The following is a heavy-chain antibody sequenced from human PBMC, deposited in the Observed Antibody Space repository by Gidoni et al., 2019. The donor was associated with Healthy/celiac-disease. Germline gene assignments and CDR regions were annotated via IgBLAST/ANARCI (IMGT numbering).Heavy chain of an antibody. CDR3: ATEVYYDFWSGYYRDAFDI. D-gene: IGHD3-3*01. CDR1: GGSIISGSYS. V-gene: IGHV4-61*02. CDR2: IYTSGST. Sequence: QVQLQESGPGLVKPSQTLSLTCTVSGGSIISGSYSWSWIRQPAGKGLEWIGRIYTSGSTNYNPSLKSRVTISVDTSKNQFSLKLSSVTAADTAVYYCATEVYYDFWSGYYRDAFDIWGQGTMVTVSS. J-gene: IGHJ3*02.